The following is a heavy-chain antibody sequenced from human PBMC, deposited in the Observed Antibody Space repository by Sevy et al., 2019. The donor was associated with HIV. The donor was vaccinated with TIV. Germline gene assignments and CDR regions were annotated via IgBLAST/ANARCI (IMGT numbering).Heavy chain of an antibody. V-gene: IGHV1-18*01. CDR3: ARGSASWYDY. D-gene: IGHD3-3*01. CDR2: MSPYNGNK. J-gene: IGHJ4*02. Sequence: KVSCKASGYTFTTYNIVWVRQAPGQGLEWLAWMSPYNGNKNYAQRVQGRDTMTTDTFTDTAFLELRSLEFDDTATYYCARGSASWYDYWGQGTLVTVSS. CDR1: GYTFTTYN.